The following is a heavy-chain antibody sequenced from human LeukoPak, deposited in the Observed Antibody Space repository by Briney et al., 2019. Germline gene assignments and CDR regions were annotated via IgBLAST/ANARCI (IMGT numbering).Heavy chain of an antibody. CDR3: ARGIVGTLDWFDP. Sequence: SETLSLTCTVSGGSISSSSHYWGWVRQPPGRGLDWIGNIYYSGNTYYNPSLKSRVTISADTSKNQFSLKLSSVTAADTAVYYCARGIVGTLDWFDPWGQGTLVTVSS. D-gene: IGHD1-26*01. J-gene: IGHJ5*02. V-gene: IGHV4-39*01. CDR2: IYYSGNT. CDR1: GGSISSSSHY.